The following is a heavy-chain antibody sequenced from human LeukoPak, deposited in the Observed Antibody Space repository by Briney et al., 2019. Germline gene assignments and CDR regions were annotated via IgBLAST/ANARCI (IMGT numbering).Heavy chain of an antibody. CDR1: GGSLSNYY. J-gene: IGHJ5*02. CDR2: IYYSGST. V-gene: IGHV4-59*01. D-gene: IGHD3-22*01. Sequence: SETLSLTCTVSGGSLSNYYWRWIRQPPGKGLEWIGYIYYSGSTTYNPSLKSRATISVDTSKNQFSLRLASVTAADTAVYYWTRGTMMVGPWGQGTLVTVSS. CDR3: TRGTMMVGP.